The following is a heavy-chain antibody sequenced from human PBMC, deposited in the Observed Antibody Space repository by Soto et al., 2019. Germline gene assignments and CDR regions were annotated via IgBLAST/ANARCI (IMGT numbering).Heavy chain of an antibody. CDR3: ASLSAPTDY. J-gene: IGHJ4*02. V-gene: IGHV3-74*01. CDR2: ISTDGGST. CDR1: LSTFGGYW. Sequence: GWSLRLSCAASLSTFGGYWMHWVRQAPGKGLVWVSEISTDGGSTNYADSVRGRFTISRDNAKNTLYLQMNGLRAEDTAMYYCASLSAPTDYWGQGTLVTVSS. D-gene: IGHD3-3*01.